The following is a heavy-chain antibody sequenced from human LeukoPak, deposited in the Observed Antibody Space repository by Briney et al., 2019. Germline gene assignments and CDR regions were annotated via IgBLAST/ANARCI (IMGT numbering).Heavy chain of an antibody. D-gene: IGHD1-14*01. J-gene: IGHJ4*02. CDR2: IGPTGTDR. V-gene: IGHV3-21*01. CDR1: GFTFSSCG. CDR3: ATETIGRHYDY. Sequence: PGESLKISCAASGFTFSSCGFNWVRQAPGKGLEWVSSIGPTGTDRYYADSVRGRFTISRDNAKNSMYLQMDSLRDEDTAVYYCATETIGRHYDYWGQGTLLTVSS.